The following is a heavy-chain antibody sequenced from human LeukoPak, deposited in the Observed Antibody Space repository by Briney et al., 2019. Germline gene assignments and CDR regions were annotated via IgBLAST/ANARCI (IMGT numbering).Heavy chain of an antibody. J-gene: IGHJ4*02. V-gene: IGHV1-18*01. Sequence: ASVKVSCKASGYTFTSYGISWVRQAPGQGLEWMGWISAYNGNTNYAQKLQGRVTMSTDTSTSTAYMELRSLRSDDTAAYYCARGSFPQPSSSWYWGLFDYWGQGTLVTVSS. CDR1: GYTFTSYG. CDR3: ARGSFPQPSSSWYWGLFDY. D-gene: IGHD6-13*01. CDR2: ISAYNGNT.